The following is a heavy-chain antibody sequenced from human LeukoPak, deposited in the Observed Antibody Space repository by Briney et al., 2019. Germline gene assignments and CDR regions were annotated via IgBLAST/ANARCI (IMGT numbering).Heavy chain of an antibody. D-gene: IGHD2-2*01. J-gene: IGHJ6*03. Sequence: GASVKVSCKASGYTFTGYYIHWVRQAPGQGLEWMGWTNPNSGGTNCAQKFQDRVTMTSDTSISTAYMELRRLTSDDTAVYYCARAGCSSTSCSSGGYWGTGTTVTVSS. CDR1: GYTFTGYY. V-gene: IGHV1-2*02. CDR3: ARAGCSSTSCSSGGY. CDR2: TNPNSGGT.